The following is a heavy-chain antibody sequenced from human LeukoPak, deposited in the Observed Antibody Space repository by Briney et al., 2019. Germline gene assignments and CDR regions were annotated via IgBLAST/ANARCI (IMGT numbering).Heavy chain of an antibody. CDR2: ISSSSSYT. D-gene: IGHD1-26*01. CDR3: ARDRYGGSYPADY. Sequence: GGSLRLSCAASGFTFSSYSMNWVRQAPGKGLEWVSSISSSSSYTYYADSVKGRFTISRDNAKNSLYLQMNSLRAEDTAVYYCARDRYGGSYPADYWGQGALVTVSS. V-gene: IGHV3-21*01. J-gene: IGHJ4*02. CDR1: GFTFSSYS.